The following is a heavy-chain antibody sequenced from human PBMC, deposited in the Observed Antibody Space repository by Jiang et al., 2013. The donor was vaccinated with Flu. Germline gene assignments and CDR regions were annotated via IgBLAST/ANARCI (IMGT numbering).Heavy chain of an antibody. CDR3: AKLRERYYYYYGMDV. Sequence: LVESGEAWYSPGGSLRLSCAASGFTFSSYAMSWVRQAPGKGLEWVSAISGSGGSTYYADSVKGRFTISRDNSKNTLYLQMNSLRAEDTAVYYCAKLRERYYYYYGMDVWGQGTTVTVSS. J-gene: IGHJ6*02. D-gene: IGHD1-26*01. CDR1: GFTFSSYA. V-gene: IGHV3-23*04. CDR2: ISGSGGST.